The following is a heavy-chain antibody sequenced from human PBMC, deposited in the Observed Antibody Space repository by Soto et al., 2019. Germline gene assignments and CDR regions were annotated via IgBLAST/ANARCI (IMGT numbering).Heavy chain of an antibody. CDR3: ARDLNGSGSRSD. CDR2: IIPIFGTA. J-gene: IGHJ4*02. V-gene: IGHV1-69*13. D-gene: IGHD3-10*01. Sequence: PRASVKVSCKASGGTFSSYAISWVRQAPGQGLEWMGGIIPIFGTANYAQKFQGRVTITADESTSTAYMELSSLRSEDTAVYYCARDLNGSGSRSDWGQGTLVTVSS. CDR1: GGTFSSYA.